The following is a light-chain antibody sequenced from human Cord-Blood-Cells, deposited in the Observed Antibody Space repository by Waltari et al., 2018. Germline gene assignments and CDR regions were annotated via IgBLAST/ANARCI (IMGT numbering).Light chain of an antibody. Sequence: QSALTQPRSVSGSPGQSVTIPCTGTSSDVGGSNYVSWYQQHPGKAPKLMIYDVRKRPSGVPDRFSGSKSGNTASLTISGLQAEDEADYYCCSYAGSYVFGTGTKVTVL. J-gene: IGLJ1*01. V-gene: IGLV2-11*01. CDR2: DVR. CDR1: SSDVGGSNY. CDR3: CSYAGSYV.